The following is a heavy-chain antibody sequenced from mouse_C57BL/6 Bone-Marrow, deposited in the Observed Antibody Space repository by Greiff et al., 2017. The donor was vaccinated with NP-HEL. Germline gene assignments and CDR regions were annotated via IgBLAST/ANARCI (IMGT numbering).Heavy chain of an antibody. CDR3: ANHYYGSSSWYFDV. D-gene: IGHD1-1*01. CDR2: ISSGSSTI. Sequence: DVKLVESGGGLVKPGGSLKLSCAASGFTFSDYGMHWVRQAPEKGLEWVAYISSGSSTIYYADTVKGRFTISRDNAKNTLFLQMTSLRSEDTAMYYCANHYYGSSSWYFDVWGTGTTVTVSS. J-gene: IGHJ1*03. V-gene: IGHV5-17*01. CDR1: GFTFSDYG.